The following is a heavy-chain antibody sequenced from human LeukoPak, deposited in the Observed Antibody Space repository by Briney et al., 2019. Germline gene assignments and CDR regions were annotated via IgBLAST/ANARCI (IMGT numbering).Heavy chain of an antibody. D-gene: IGHD3-22*01. V-gene: IGHV4-31*03. J-gene: IGHJ5*02. CDR2: IYYSGST. CDR3: ARGNYHYDGSGYRFDP. Sequence: PSETLSLTCTVSGGSINSGGNYWSWIRQHPGKGLEWIGYIYYSGSTNYNPSLKSRVTISVDTSKNQFSLKLSSVTAADTAVYYCARGNYHYDGSGYRFDPWGQGTLVTVSS. CDR1: GGSINSGGNY.